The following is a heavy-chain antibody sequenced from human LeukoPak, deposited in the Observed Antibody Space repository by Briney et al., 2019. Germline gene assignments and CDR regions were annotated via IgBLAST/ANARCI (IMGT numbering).Heavy chain of an antibody. V-gene: IGHV4-30-4*08. J-gene: IGHJ6*03. D-gene: IGHD4-23*01. Sequence: TSETLSLTCTVSGGSISSGDYYWSWIRQPPGKGLEWIGYIYYSGSTYYNPSLKSRVTISVDTSKNQFSLKLSSVTAADTAVYYCARVNYHYYYYMDVWGKGTTVTVSS. CDR1: GGSISSGDYY. CDR2: IYYSGST. CDR3: ARVNYHYYYYMDV.